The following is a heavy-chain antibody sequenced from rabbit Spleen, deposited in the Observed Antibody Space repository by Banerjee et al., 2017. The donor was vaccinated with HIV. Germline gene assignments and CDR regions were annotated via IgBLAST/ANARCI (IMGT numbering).Heavy chain of an antibody. CDR1: GVSFSGNSY. CDR3: TRDDGSGHYIDDYFNL. Sequence: QSLEESGGDLVKPGASLTLTCIASGVSFSGNSYMCWVRQAPGKGLEWIACIDTGSSGFTYFASWAKGRFTISKTSSTTVTLQMTSLTAADTATYFCTRDDGSGHYIDDYFNLWGPGTLVTVS. D-gene: IGHD1-1*01. V-gene: IGHV1S40*01. CDR2: IDTGSSGFT. J-gene: IGHJ4*01.